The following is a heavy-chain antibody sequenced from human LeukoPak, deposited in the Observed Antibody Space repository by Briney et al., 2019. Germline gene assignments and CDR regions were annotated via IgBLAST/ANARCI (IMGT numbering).Heavy chain of an antibody. D-gene: IGHD4-17*01. Sequence: GGSLRLSCAASGFTFSNYWMSWVRQAPGKGLEWVSVIYSGGSTYYADSVKVRFTISRDNSKNTLFLQMNSLRAEDTAVYYCARERPDYGDAFDIWGQGTTVTVSS. CDR3: ARERPDYGDAFDI. CDR1: GFTFSNYW. V-gene: IGHV3-53*01. J-gene: IGHJ3*02. CDR2: IYSGGST.